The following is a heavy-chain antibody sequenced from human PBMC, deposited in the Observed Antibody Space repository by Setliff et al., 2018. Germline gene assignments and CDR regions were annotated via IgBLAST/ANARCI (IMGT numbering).Heavy chain of an antibody. V-gene: IGHV5-51*01. CDR3: ARVVGADGIGIDY. CDR2: IYPGDSDT. Sequence: GESLKISCKGSGYTFTNYWIGWVRQMPGKGLEWMGLIYPGDSDTRYSPSFQGQVTISADKSITTAYLQWSSLKASGTATYYCARVVGADGIGIDYWGQGTVVTAPQ. D-gene: IGHD2-15*01. CDR1: GYTFTNYW. J-gene: IGHJ4*02.